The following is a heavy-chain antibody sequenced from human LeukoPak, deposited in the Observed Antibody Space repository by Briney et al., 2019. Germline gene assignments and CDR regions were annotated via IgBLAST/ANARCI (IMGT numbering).Heavy chain of an antibody. CDR2: ISSNGGST. V-gene: IGHV3-64D*06. CDR1: GFTFSSYA. D-gene: IGHD2-2*02. Sequence: GSLRLSCSASGFTFSSYAMHWVRQAPGKGLEYVSAISSNGGSTYYADSVKGRFTISRDNSKNTLYLQMSSLRSEDTAVYYCARALSDTSGVDYWGQGTLVTVSS. CDR3: ARALSDTSGVDY. J-gene: IGHJ4*02.